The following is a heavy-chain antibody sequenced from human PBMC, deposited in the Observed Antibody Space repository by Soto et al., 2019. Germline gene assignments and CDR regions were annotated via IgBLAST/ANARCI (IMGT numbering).Heavy chain of an antibody. CDR3: ARVVATVAGPYGMDV. Sequence: QVQLVQSGAEVKKPGASVKVSCRASGYTFTSYVISWVRQAPGQGLEWMGWISAYNGNTNFAQKLQGRGTMTTDTSTSTAYMGLRSLRSDDTAVYYCARVVATVAGPYGMDVWGQGTTVTVSS. CDR2: ISAYNGNT. CDR1: GYTFTSYV. D-gene: IGHD6-19*01. J-gene: IGHJ6*02. V-gene: IGHV1-18*01.